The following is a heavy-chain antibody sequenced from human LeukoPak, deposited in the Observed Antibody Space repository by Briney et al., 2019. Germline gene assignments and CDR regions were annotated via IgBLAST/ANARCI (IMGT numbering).Heavy chain of an antibody. D-gene: IGHD4-17*01. CDR2: IYSGGST. J-gene: IGHJ6*03. CDR1: GFTVSSNY. Sequence: GGSLRLSCAASGFTVSSNYMSWVRQAPGKGLEWVSVIYSGGSTYYADSVRGRFTISRDNSKNTLYLQMNSLRAEDTAVYYCARDRNDYGDYYYYYIGVWGKGTTVTVSS. CDR3: ARDRNDYGDYYYYYIGV. V-gene: IGHV3-66*02.